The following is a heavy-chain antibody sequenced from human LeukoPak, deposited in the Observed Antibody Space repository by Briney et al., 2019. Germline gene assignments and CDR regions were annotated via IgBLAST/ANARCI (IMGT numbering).Heavy chain of an antibody. CDR1: GFTFSSSV. J-gene: IGHJ4*02. Sequence: GGSLGLSCVASGFTFSSSVMSWVRQAPGKGLEWVSTFSGSTGNTYYADSVKGRFTISRDNSKNTLYLQMNSLRAEDTAVYYCAKREARSFEYWGQGTLVTVSS. CDR3: AKREARSFEY. D-gene: IGHD5-24*01. CDR2: FSGSTGNT. V-gene: IGHV3-23*01.